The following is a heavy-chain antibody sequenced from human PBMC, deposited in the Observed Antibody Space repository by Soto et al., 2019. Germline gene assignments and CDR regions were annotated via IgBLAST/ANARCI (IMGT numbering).Heavy chain of an antibody. J-gene: IGHJ2*01. CDR1: GFSFSSYA. Sequence: EVQLLESGGGLVQPGGCLRLSCAASGFSFSSYAMNWVRQAPGKGLEWVSVIRGGGNRIDYTDSVKGRFNISRDNSKNTLYLEMNSLRAEDTAVYYCAKDHRWTTVVTPKGPFDLWGRGTLVTVSS. V-gene: IGHV3-23*01. CDR2: IRGGGNRI. CDR3: AKDHRWTTVVTPKGPFDL. D-gene: IGHD4-17*01.